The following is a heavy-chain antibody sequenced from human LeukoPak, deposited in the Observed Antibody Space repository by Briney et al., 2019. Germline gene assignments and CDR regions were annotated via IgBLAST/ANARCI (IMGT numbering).Heavy chain of an antibody. Sequence: GASVKVSCKASGYTFTSYAIQWVRQAPGQRLEWMGWINAGHGNTKYSQNFQGRVTITRDTSASTAYMELSSLRSEDTAVYYCARAEQELEPNPYDYWGQGTLVTVSS. CDR2: INAGHGNT. V-gene: IGHV1-3*01. CDR3: ARAEQELEPNPYDY. CDR1: GYTFTSYA. D-gene: IGHD1-1*01. J-gene: IGHJ4*02.